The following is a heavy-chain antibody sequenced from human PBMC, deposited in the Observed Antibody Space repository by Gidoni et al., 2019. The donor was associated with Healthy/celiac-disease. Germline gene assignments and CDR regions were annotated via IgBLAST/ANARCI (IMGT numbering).Heavy chain of an antibody. D-gene: IGHD3-22*01. CDR3: ARRYYDSSGYYSPLYDY. CDR2: IYYSGST. J-gene: IGHJ4*02. Sequence: QLQLQESGPGLVKPSETLSLTCTVSGGSISSSSYYWGWIRQPPGKGLEWIGSIYYSGSTYYNPSLKSRVTISVDTSKNQFSLKLSSVTAADTAVYYCARRYYDSSGYYSPLYDYWGQGTLVTVSS. V-gene: IGHV4-39*01. CDR1: GGSISSSSYY.